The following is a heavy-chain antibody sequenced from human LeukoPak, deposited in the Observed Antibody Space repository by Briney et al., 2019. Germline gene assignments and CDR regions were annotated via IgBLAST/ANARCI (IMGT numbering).Heavy chain of an antibody. CDR1: GGSISSYY. J-gene: IGHJ5*02. D-gene: IGHD3-22*01. CDR3: ARQLFSNGYRWFDP. V-gene: IGHV4-59*01. Sequence: PSETLSLTCTVSGGSISSYYWSWIRQPPGKGLEWIGYIYYSGSTNYNPSLKSRVTISVDTSKNQFSLKLSSVTAADTAVYYCARQLFSNGYRWFDPWGQGTLVTVSS. CDR2: IYYSGST.